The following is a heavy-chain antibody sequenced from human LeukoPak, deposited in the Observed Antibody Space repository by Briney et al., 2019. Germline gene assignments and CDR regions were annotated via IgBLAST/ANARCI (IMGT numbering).Heavy chain of an antibody. J-gene: IGHJ4*02. Sequence: PGRSLRLSCAASGFTFSSYGMHWVRQAPGKGLEWVAVIWYDGSNKYYADSVKGRFTISRDNSKNTLYLQMNSLRAEDTAVYYCARDMGLYYDYVWGSLDYWGQETLVTVSS. CDR3: ARDMGLYYDYVWGSLDY. CDR1: GFTFSSYG. D-gene: IGHD3-16*01. CDR2: IWYDGSNK. V-gene: IGHV3-33*01.